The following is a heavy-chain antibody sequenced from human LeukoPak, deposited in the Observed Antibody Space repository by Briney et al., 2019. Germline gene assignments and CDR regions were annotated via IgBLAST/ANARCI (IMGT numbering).Heavy chain of an antibody. CDR2: ISSSSSYI. D-gene: IGHD6-13*01. J-gene: IGHJ3*02. CDR1: GFLVSDNY. V-gene: IGHV3-21*01. Sequence: GGSLRLSCAASGFLVSDNYMNWVRQAPGKGLEWVSSISSSSSYIYYADSVKGRFTISRDNAKNSLYLQMNSLRAEDTAVYYCARGAAIAAAGNAFDIWGQGTMVTVSS. CDR3: ARGAAIAAAGNAFDI.